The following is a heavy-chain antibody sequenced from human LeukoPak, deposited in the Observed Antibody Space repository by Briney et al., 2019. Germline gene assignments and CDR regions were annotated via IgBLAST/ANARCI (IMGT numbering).Heavy chain of an antibody. CDR1: GYTFTSYG. D-gene: IGHD3-10*01. J-gene: IGHJ6*03. Sequence: ASVKVSCKASGYTFTSYGISWVRQSPGQGLEWMGWISPYNGKTNNAQKLKGRVTMTPDPSTSTAYLELRSLRSDDTAMYYCARVPIPEVLWFGEEQGGYYYYYMDVWGKGTTVTISS. CDR2: ISPYNGKT. V-gene: IGHV1-18*01. CDR3: ARVPIPEVLWFGEEQGGYYYYYMDV.